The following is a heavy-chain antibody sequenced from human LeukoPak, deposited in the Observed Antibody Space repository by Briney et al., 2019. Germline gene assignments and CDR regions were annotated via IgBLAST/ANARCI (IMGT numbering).Heavy chain of an antibody. CDR2: INPSGGST. CDR1: GYTFTSYY. V-gene: IGHV1-46*01. Sequence: ASVKVSCKASGYTFTSYYMHWVRQAPGQGLEWMGIINPSGGSTSYAQKFQGRVTMTRDMSTSTVYMELSSLRTEDTDVYYCARVESGRYYGSGSWLDYWGQGTLVTVSS. J-gene: IGHJ4*02. CDR3: ARVESGRYYGSGSWLDY. D-gene: IGHD3-10*01.